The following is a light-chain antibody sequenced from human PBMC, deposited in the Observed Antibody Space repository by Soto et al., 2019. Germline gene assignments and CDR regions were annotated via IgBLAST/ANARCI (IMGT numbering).Light chain of an antibody. CDR1: QSISSW. V-gene: IGKV1-5*03. CDR2: KAS. CDR3: QQYNSYWT. Sequence: DIQMTQSPSTLSASVGDRVTITCRASQSISSWLAWYQQKPGKAPKLLIYKASSLESGVPSRFSGSGSGTDFNLTISSLQPDAFATYYCQQYNSYWTFGQGTKVEIK. J-gene: IGKJ1*01.